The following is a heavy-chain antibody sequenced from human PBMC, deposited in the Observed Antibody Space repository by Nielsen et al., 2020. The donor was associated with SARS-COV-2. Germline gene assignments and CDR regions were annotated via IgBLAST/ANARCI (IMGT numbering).Heavy chain of an antibody. D-gene: IGHD3-3*01. CDR1: GGSISSSSYY. V-gene: IGHV4-39*01. J-gene: IGHJ4*02. Sequence: SETLSLTCTVSGGSISSSSYYWGWIRQPPGKGLEWIGSIYYSGSTYYNPSLKSRVTISVDTSKNQFSLKLSSVTAADTAVYYCARQTIFGVVIIPYYFYYWGQGTLVTVSS. CDR3: ARQTIFGVVIIPYYFYY. CDR2: IYYSGST.